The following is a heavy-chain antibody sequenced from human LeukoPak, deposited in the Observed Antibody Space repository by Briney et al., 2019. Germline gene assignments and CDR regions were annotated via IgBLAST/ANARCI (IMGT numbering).Heavy chain of an antibody. CDR2: ISAYNGNT. D-gene: IGHD2-2*01. Sequence: ASVKVSCKASGYTFTSYGISWVRQAPGQGLEWMGWISAYNGNTNYVQKLQGRVTMTTDTSTSTAYMELRSLRSDDTAVYYCARVRGWDIVVVPAAMDGWFDPWGQGTLVTVSS. CDR1: GYTFTSYG. V-gene: IGHV1-18*01. J-gene: IGHJ5*02. CDR3: ARVRGWDIVVVPAAMDGWFDP.